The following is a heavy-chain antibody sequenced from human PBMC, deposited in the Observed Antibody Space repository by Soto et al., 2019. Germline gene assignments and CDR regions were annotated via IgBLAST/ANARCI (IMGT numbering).Heavy chain of an antibody. J-gene: IGHJ4*02. Sequence: QVQLQESGPGLVKPSDTLSLTCAVSGYSISSSNWWGWTRQPPGKGLEWIGYIYYRGTTYYNPSLKSRVTMSVDTSKNQFSLKLTSVTAVDTAVYYCARREIQGPIDYWGQGTLVTVSS. D-gene: IGHD1-26*01. CDR3: ARREIQGPIDY. CDR1: GYSISSSNW. V-gene: IGHV4-28*01. CDR2: IYYRGTT.